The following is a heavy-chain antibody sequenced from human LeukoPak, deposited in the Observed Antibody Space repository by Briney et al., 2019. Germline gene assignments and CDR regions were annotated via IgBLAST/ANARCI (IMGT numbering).Heavy chain of an antibody. CDR1: GFTFSSYG. V-gene: IGHV3-33*01. CDR2: IWYDGSNK. CDR3: TTRTNYYDSSGYYLAVY. J-gene: IGHJ4*02. D-gene: IGHD3-22*01. Sequence: GGSLRLSCAASGFTFSSYGMHWVRQAPGKGLEWVAVIWYDGSNKYYADSVKGRFTISRDNSKNTLYLQMNSLKSEDTAVYYCTTRTNYYDSSGYYLAVYWGQGTLVTVSS.